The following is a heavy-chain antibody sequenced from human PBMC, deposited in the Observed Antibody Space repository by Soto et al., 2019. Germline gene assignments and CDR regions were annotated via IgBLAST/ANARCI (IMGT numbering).Heavy chain of an antibody. CDR1: GGSVNIVTYY. D-gene: IGHD2-21*01. CDR3: TRGGDAYKNDH. J-gene: IGHJ4*02. CDR2: IHYSGST. V-gene: IGHV4-61*01. Sequence: QVQLQESGPGLVKPSETLSLTCTVPGGSVNIVTYYWSWIRQPPGKGLEWIGVIHYSGSTNYNPYLKSRVTMSVDTSKDQFSLKLTSVNAADTAVYYCTRGGDAYKNDHWSEGTLVALSS.